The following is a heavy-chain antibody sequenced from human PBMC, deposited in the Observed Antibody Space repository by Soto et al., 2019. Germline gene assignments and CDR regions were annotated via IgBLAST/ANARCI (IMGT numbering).Heavy chain of an antibody. Sequence: QVQLVQSGAEVKKPGSSVKVSCKASGGTFSSYAISWVRQAPGQGLEWMGGIIPIFGTANYAQKFQGRVTTTADESTSTAYMELSSLRSEDTAVYYCARPRGYCSGGSCYTTFPFDSWGQGTLVTVSS. J-gene: IGHJ4*02. CDR2: IIPIFGTA. D-gene: IGHD2-15*01. CDR1: GGTFSSYA. V-gene: IGHV1-69*01. CDR3: ARPRGYCSGGSCYTTFPFDS.